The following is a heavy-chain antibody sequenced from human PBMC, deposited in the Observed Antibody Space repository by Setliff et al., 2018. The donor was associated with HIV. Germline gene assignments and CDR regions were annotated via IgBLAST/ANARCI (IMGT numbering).Heavy chain of an antibody. CDR2: IYPGDSET. CDR3: ATTDSEFDH. V-gene: IGHV5-51*01. Sequence: PGESLKISCKTSGYSFTSHWIGWVRQMPGKGLEWMGVIYPGDSETKYSPSFQGQVTISVDKSISTIYLRWSRLKASDSAIYYCATTDSEFDHWGQGALVTVSS. CDR1: GYSFTSHW. J-gene: IGHJ4*02.